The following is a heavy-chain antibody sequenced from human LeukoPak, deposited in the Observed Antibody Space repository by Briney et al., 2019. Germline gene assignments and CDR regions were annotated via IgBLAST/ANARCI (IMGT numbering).Heavy chain of an antibody. V-gene: IGHV1-8*01. CDR2: MNPNSGNT. D-gene: IGHD6-19*01. Sequence: EASVKVSCKASGYTFTSYDINWVRQATGQGLEWMGWMNPNSGNTGYAQKFQGRVTMTRNTSISTAYMELSSLRSEDTAVYYCARGYSSGWLYYYYYMDVWGKGTTVTISS. CDR3: ARGYSSGWLYYYYYMDV. CDR1: GYTFTSYD. J-gene: IGHJ6*03.